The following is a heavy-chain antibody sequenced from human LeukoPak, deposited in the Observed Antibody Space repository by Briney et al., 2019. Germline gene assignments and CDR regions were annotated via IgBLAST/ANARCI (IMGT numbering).Heavy chain of an antibody. D-gene: IGHD2-15*01. CDR3: ARVPGVVYYDYMDV. CDR2: ISTRGRPI. V-gene: IGHV3-48*01. Sequence: GGSLRLSCAISGFNFSNYGRNWVRQAPGKGLECVSYISTRGRPIYYADCVKGRFTIPRDNAKNSLYLEMNSLRAEDTAVYYCARVPGVVYYDYMDVWGKGTTVTVSS. CDR1: GFNFSNYG. J-gene: IGHJ6*03.